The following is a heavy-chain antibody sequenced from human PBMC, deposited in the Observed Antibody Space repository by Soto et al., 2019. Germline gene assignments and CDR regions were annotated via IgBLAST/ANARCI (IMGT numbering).Heavy chain of an antibody. CDR2: IYHSGRT. Sequence: PSETLSLTCAVSGGSICSGGYSWSWIRQPPGKGLEGIGYIYHSGRTNYNPSLKSRVTISIDTSKNQFSLKLTSATAADTAVYYCSRDVDFGEEDVWGQGTTVTVSS. CDR1: GGSICSGGYS. J-gene: IGHJ6*02. CDR3: SRDVDFGEEDV. V-gene: IGHV4-30-2*01. D-gene: IGHD4-17*01.